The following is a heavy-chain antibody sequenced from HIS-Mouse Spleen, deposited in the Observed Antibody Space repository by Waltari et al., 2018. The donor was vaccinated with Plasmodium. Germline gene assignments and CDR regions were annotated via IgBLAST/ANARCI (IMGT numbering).Heavy chain of an antibody. CDR3: AKEVLGYYDFWSRPDY. D-gene: IGHD3-3*01. Sequence: QVQLVESGGGVVPPGRSLRLSCAASGFTFSSYAMHWVRQAPAKGLEWVAVISYDGSNKYYADSVKGRFTISRDNSKNTLYLQMNSLRAEDTAVYYCAKEVLGYYDFWSRPDYWGQGTLVTVSS. CDR2: ISYDGSNK. J-gene: IGHJ4*02. V-gene: IGHV3-30*18. CDR1: GFTFSSYA.